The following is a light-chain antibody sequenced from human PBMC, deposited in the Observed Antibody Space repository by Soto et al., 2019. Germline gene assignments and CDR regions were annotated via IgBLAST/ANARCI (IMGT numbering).Light chain of an antibody. Sequence: DILMTQSPDSLAGSLGERAPVNCKSSQSFFYTSNNKNYLNWYQQKPGKAPKLLIYAASSLHRGVPSRFRGSGSGTDFTLPISSLQPEDFATYYCQQSYSTPLTFGQGTRLEIK. V-gene: IGKV1-39*01. J-gene: IGKJ5*01. CDR2: AAS. CDR3: QQSYSTPLT. CDR1: QSFFYTSNNKNY.